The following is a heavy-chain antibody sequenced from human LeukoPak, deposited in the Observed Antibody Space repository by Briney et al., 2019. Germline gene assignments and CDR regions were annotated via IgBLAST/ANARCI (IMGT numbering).Heavy chain of an antibody. CDR2: ISGSGGST. Sequence: SGGSLRLSCAASGFTFSSYGMSWVRQAPGKGLEWVSAISGSGGSTYYADSVKGRFTISRDNSKNTLHLQMNSLRAEDTAVYYCAKDRGVTTLFDYWGQGTLVTVSS. D-gene: IGHD4-17*01. V-gene: IGHV3-23*01. J-gene: IGHJ4*02. CDR3: AKDRGVTTLFDY. CDR1: GFTFSSYG.